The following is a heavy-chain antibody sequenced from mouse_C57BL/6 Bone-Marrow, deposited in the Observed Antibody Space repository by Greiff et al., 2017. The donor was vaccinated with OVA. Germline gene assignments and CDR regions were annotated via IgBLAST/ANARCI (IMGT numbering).Heavy chain of an antibody. V-gene: IGHV6-6*01. D-gene: IGHD1-1*01. CDR2: IRTKANNHAT. CDR1: AFTFSDAW. J-gene: IGHJ1*03. CDR3: TPATTVVAENWYFDV. Sequence: EVMLVESGGGLVQPGGSMKLSCAASAFTFSDAWMDWVRQSPEKGLEWVAEIRTKANNHATYYAVSVKGRFTISRDDSKSSVYLQMNSLRAEDSVIYYCTPATTVVAENWYFDVWGTGTTVTVSS.